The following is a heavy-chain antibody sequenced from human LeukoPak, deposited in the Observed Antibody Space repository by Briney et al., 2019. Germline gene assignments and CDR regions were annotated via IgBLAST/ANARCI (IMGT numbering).Heavy chain of an antibody. D-gene: IGHD2-15*01. CDR3: AREIYGGSCNPPSYMDV. CDR2: IYNDGTT. Sequence: GGSLRLSCAASGFTVSSNYMSWVRQAPGKGLQWVSVIYNDGTTYYADSVKGRFTISRDNSKNTLYLQMNSLRAEDTAVYYCAREIYGGSCNPPSYMDVWGNGTTVTVSS. CDR1: GFTVSSNY. J-gene: IGHJ6*03. V-gene: IGHV3-53*01.